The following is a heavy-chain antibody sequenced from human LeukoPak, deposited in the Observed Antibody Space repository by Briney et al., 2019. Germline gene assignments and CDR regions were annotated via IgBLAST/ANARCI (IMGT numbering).Heavy chain of an antibody. V-gene: IGHV1-2*06. J-gene: IGHJ4*02. D-gene: IGHD1-20*01. CDR3: ATGPPLLITGSDY. Sequence: ASVKVSCKASGYTFTGYYMHWVRQAPGQGLEWMGRINPNSGGTNYAQKFQGRVTMTRDTSISTAYMELSRLRSDDTAVYYCATGPPLLITGSDYWGQGTLVTVSS. CDR2: INPNSGGT. CDR1: GYTFTGYY.